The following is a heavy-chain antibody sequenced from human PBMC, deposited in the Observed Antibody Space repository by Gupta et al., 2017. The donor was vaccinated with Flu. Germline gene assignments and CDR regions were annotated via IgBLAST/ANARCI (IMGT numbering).Heavy chain of an antibody. Sequence: GGTFSNYGISWVRLAPGHGLEWMGGNIPIYRTTNYAQKFQGRVTITADESTSTAHMELSSLTSEDTAVYYCATSSIVVLPVVLFGPYYYYGVDVWGQGTTVTVSS. CDR1: GGTFSNYG. CDR3: ATSSIVVLPVVLFGPYYYYGVDV. J-gene: IGHJ6*02. V-gene: IGHV1-69*01. CDR2: NIPIYRTT. D-gene: IGHD2-2*01.